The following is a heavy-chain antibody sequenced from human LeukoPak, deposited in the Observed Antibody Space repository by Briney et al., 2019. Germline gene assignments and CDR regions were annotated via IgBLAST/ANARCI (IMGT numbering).Heavy chain of an antibody. CDR3: ARGLGTSGMMVVVTHDAFDI. CDR1: GFSFISYG. CDR2: ISDDGRSK. D-gene: IGHD3-22*01. Sequence: GGSLRLSCAASGFSFISYGMHWVRQAPGKGLEWVGVISDDGRSKDYADSVKGRFTISRDNAKNSLYLQMNSLRAEDTAVYYCARGLGTSGMMVVVTHDAFDIWGQGTMVTVSS. V-gene: IGHV3-30*03. J-gene: IGHJ3*02.